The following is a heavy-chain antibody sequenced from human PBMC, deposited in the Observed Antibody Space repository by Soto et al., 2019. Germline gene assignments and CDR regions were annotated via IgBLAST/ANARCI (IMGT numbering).Heavy chain of an antibody. CDR1: GYSITSGFY. Sequence: PLETLSLTCGVSGYSITSGFYWGWVRQSPGKGLEWIGTISYSAKTFYNPSLASRFSMAVDSSKNQFSLRLTSVTAADTALYYCTRGAGAPWVRFDSWGRGILVTVSS. CDR2: ISYSAKT. J-gene: IGHJ4*02. CDR3: TRGAGAPWVRFDS. V-gene: IGHV4-38-2*01. D-gene: IGHD3-16*01.